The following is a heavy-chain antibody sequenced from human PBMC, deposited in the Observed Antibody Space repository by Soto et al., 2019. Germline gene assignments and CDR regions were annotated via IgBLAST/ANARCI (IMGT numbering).Heavy chain of an antibody. D-gene: IGHD2-21*02. Sequence: QIQVEQSGPEVKSPGTSVKVSCKTSGFTFTNSAVQWVRQARGQSLEWIGWIIVGSGQTKSGQKIQERMTITRDISTSTGDMELSSLNSKDTAVYYCPAELYERGDCCHLHYWGQGTLVPVS. CDR3: PAELYERGDCCHLHY. V-gene: IGHV1-58*01. CDR2: IIVGSGQT. J-gene: IGHJ4*02. CDR1: GFTFTNSA.